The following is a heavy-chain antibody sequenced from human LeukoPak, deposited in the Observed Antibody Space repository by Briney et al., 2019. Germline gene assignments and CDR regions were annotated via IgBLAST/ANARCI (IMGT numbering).Heavy chain of an antibody. CDR2: INHSGST. V-gene: IGHV4-34*01. D-gene: IGHD3-10*01. CDR3: ARHEFDSGSLPYFDY. J-gene: IGHJ4*02. CDR1: GGSFSGYY. Sequence: SETLSLTCAVYGGSFSGYYWSWIRQPPGKGLEWIGEINHSGSTNYNPSLKSRVTISVDTSKNQFSLKLSAVTAADTAVYYCARHEFDSGSLPYFDYWGQGILVTVSS.